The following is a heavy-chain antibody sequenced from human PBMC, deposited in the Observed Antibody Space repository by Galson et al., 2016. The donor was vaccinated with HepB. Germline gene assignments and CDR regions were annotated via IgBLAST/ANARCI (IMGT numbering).Heavy chain of an antibody. V-gene: IGHV3-23*01. D-gene: IGHD4-17*01. Sequence: SLRLSCATSGLTFDDYATAWVRLPPGKGLEWVSTIRGGGDATYYADSVKGRFTISRDNSRSTLYLHLSSLRAEDTALYYCARGHGDYFPANYFNYWGQGTLVTVSS. CDR3: ARGHGDYFPANYFNY. CDR1: GLTFDDYA. CDR2: IRGGGDAT. J-gene: IGHJ4*02.